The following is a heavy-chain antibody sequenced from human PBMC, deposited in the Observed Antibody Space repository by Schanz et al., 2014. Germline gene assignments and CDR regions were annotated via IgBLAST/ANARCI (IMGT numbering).Heavy chain of an antibody. Sequence: QVHLVQSGAEVKEPGSSVKVSCKPSGGTFVTFFFTWVRQAPGQGLEWVGWIDPNGGATNHAQMLQGRVTMTRDTSISTAYMELSGLTSDDTAVYYCAFDRDDAYDIWGQGTTVTVSS. CDR1: GGTFVTFF. V-gene: IGHV1-2*02. CDR3: AFDRDDAYDI. D-gene: IGHD3-9*01. J-gene: IGHJ3*02. CDR2: IDPNGGAT.